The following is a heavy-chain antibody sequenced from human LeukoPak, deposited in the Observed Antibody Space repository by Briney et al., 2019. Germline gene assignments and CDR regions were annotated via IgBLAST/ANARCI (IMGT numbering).Heavy chain of an antibody. Sequence: PSETLSLTCTVSGGSISSYYWSWIRQPPGKGLEWIGYIYYSGSTNYNPSLKSRVTISVDTSKNQFSLKLSSVTAADTAVYYCARADAAAGMSWGQGTLVTVSS. V-gene: IGHV4-59*01. J-gene: IGHJ4*02. D-gene: IGHD6-13*01. CDR1: GGSISSYY. CDR2: IYYSGST. CDR3: ARADAAAGMS.